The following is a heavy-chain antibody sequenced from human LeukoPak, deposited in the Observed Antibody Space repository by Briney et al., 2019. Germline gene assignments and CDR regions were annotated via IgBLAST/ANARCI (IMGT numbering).Heavy chain of an antibody. Sequence: ASVKVSCKASGYTFTSYDIIWVRQVSGQGLEWMGWMNPNSGNTDYAQKFQGRVTITRNTSISTAYMELSSLRSEDTAVYYCARRAVGNSYYYYMDVWGKGTTVTVSS. CDR1: GYTFTSYD. CDR3: ARRAVGNSYYYYMDV. V-gene: IGHV1-8*03. J-gene: IGHJ6*03. CDR2: MNPNSGNT. D-gene: IGHD6-19*01.